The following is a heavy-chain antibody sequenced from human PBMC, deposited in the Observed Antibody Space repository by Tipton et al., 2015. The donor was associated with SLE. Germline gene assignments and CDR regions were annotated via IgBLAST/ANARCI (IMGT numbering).Heavy chain of an antibody. CDR1: GGSISSGDFY. Sequence: TLSLTCTVSGGSISSGDFYWSWIRQQPGKGLEWIGSIYYSGATSSNSSLRSRLTLSVDTSKNLFSLNLYSVTAADTAVYFCARGGSPFEYWGRGILVTVSS. J-gene: IGHJ4*02. CDR2: IYYSGAT. V-gene: IGHV4-31*03. CDR3: ARGGSPFEY.